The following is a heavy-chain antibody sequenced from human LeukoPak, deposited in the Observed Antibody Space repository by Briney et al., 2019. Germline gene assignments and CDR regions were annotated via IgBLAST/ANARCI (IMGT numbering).Heavy chain of an antibody. J-gene: IGHJ4*02. CDR3: ARVGDLGYFDWLLSPTNIDY. D-gene: IGHD3-9*01. CDR1: GYIFTRYA. Sequence: PRASVKVSCKASGYIFTRYAMNWVRQAPGHGLEWMGWINPNTGNPTYAQGFTGRFVFSLDTSVSTAYLQISSLKAEDTAVYYCARVGDLGYFDWLLSPTNIDYWGQGTLVTVSS. V-gene: IGHV7-4-1*02. CDR2: INPNTGNP.